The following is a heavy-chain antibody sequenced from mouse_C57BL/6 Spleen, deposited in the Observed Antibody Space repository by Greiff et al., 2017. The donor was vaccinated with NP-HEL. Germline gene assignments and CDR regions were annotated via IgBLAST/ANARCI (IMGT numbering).Heavy chain of an antibody. J-gene: IGHJ2*01. CDR1: GYTFTSYW. Sequence: VQLQQPGAELVRPGSSVKLSCKASGYTFTSYWMHWVKQRPIQGLEWIGNIDPSDSETHYNQKFKDKATLTVDKSSSTAYMQLSSLTSEDSAVYYCARETYYSNYGDYWGQGTTLTVSS. CDR2: IDPSDSET. V-gene: IGHV1-52*01. CDR3: ARETYYSNYGDY. D-gene: IGHD2-5*01.